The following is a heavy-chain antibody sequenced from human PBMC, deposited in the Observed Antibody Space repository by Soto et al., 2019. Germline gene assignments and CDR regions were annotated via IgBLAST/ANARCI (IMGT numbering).Heavy chain of an antibody. CDR1: GGSISSGGYY. V-gene: IGHV4-31*03. CDR3: AGALFWSGYYSRFDY. Sequence: PSETLSLTCTVSGGSISSGGYYWSWIRQHPGKGLEWIGYIYYSGSTYYNPSLKSRVTISVDTSKNQFSLKLSSVTAADTAAYYCAGALFWSGYYSRFDYWGQGTLVTVSS. D-gene: IGHD3-3*01. CDR2: IYYSGST. J-gene: IGHJ4*02.